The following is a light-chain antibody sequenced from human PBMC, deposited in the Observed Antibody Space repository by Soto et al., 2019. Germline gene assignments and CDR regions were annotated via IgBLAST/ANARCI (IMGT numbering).Light chain of an antibody. J-gene: IGKJ4*01. Sequence: IQLTQSPSFLSASVGDRVAITCRASQGISTYLAWYQQKPGKAPNLLVYAASTLQSGVPSRFSGSGSGTEFTLTISSLRPEDFATYYCQQLYNFPLTFGGGTKVEIK. CDR1: QGISTY. CDR3: QQLYNFPLT. V-gene: IGKV1-9*01. CDR2: AAS.